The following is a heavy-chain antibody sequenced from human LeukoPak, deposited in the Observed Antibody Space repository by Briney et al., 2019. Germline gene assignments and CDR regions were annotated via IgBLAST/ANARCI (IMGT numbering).Heavy chain of an antibody. D-gene: IGHD3-3*01. Sequence: GESLKISCKGSGYSFTSYWIGWVRQMPGKGLEWMGIIYPGDSDTRYSPSFQGQVTISADKSISTAYLQWSSLKTSDTAMYYCARQYYDFWSAPGDAFDIWGQGTIVTVSS. V-gene: IGHV5-51*01. J-gene: IGHJ3*02. CDR2: IYPGDSDT. CDR1: GYSFTSYW. CDR3: ARQYYDFWSAPGDAFDI.